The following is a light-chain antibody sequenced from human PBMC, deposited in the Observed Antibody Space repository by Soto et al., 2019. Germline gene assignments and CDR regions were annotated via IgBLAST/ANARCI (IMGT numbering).Light chain of an antibody. Sequence: IVLTQSPFTLSLSPLEGSTRSFRSSQTVSKNYLAWYQQKAGQAPSLVIYAASTRATGIPDRFSGSGSGTDFTLTISRLEPEDFAVFYCQQYAVSPITFGQGTRLEIK. CDR3: QQYAVSPIT. CDR2: AAS. J-gene: IGKJ5*01. V-gene: IGKV3-20*01. CDR1: QTVSKNY.